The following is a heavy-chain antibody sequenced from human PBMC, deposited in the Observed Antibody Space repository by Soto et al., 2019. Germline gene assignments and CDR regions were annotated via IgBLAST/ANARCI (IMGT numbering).Heavy chain of an antibody. Sequence: ASVKVSCKASGYMFTTYGISWVRQAPGQGLEWMAWISAYNGNKKYAQKFQDRVTMTIHTSSTTVSMELRNLISDDTAIYYCARTGGGMAARPLEYWGQGTLVTVSS. CDR3: ARTGGGMAARPLEY. J-gene: IGHJ4*02. CDR2: ISAYNGNK. V-gene: IGHV1-18*04. D-gene: IGHD6-6*01. CDR1: GYMFTTYG.